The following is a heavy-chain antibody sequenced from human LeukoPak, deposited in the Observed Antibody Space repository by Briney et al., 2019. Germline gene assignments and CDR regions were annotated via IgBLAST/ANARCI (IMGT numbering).Heavy chain of an antibody. V-gene: IGHV4-4*02. CDR2: VHLDGRT. Sequence: TSATLSLTCDVSGGSVTSTNWWTWVRQPPGKGLEWIGEVHLDGRTNYNPSLKSRLIMSVDLPGNHISLKLTSVTAADTAVYYCAREGGFSRPLDYSGQGTLVTVSS. D-gene: IGHD3-3*01. CDR3: AREGGFSRPLDY. J-gene: IGHJ4*02. CDR1: GGSVTSTNW.